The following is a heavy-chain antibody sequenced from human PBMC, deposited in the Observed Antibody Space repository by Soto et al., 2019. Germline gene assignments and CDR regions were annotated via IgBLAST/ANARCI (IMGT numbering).Heavy chain of an antibody. CDR3: ARDRRAHYYDSSGYYY. D-gene: IGHD3-22*01. V-gene: IGHV1-46*01. CDR1: GYTFTSYY. Sequence: ASVKVSCKASGYTFTSYYMHWVRQAPVQGLEWMGIINPSGGSTSYAQKFQGRVTMTRDTSTSTVYMELSSLRSEDTAVYYCARDRRAHYYDSSGYYYWGQGTLVTVSS. CDR2: INPSGGST. J-gene: IGHJ4*02.